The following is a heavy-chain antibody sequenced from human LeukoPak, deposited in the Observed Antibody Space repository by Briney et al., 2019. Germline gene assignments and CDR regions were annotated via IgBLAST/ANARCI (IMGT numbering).Heavy chain of an antibody. V-gene: IGHV4-4*07. CDR1: GGSISSNY. D-gene: IGHD3-10*01. Sequence: SETLSLTCSVSGGSISSNYWTWIRQPAGKGLEWIGRIYTSGSTNYNPSLKSRVTLSVDTSKNQFSLKLSSVTAADTAVYYCASCASSFIYGMDVWGQGTTVTVSS. J-gene: IGHJ6*02. CDR3: ASCASSFIYGMDV. CDR2: IYTSGST.